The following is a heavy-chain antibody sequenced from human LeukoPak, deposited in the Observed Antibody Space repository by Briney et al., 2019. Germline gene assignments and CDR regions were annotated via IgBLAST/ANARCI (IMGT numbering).Heavy chain of an antibody. CDR1: GFTFSSYT. CDR3: AREDSEAFDY. V-gene: IGHV3-30-3*01. CDR2: IPYDGSNK. Sequence: GGSLRLSCAASGFTFSSYTMHWVRQAPGKGLEWVAVIPYDGSNKYYADSVKGRFTISRDNSKNTLYLQMNSLRAEDTAVYYCAREDSEAFDYWGQGTLVTVSS. D-gene: IGHD1-26*01. J-gene: IGHJ4*02.